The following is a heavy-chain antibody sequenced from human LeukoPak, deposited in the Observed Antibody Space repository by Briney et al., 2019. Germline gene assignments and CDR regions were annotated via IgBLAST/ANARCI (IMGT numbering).Heavy chain of an antibody. CDR1: GGSISSGGYS. CDR2: IYHSGST. Sequence: SQTLSLTCAIAGGSISSGGYSWSWIRQPPGKGLEWIGYIYHSGSTYYNPSLKSRVTISVDRSKNQFSLKLSSVTAADTAGYYCASHYYDSSGYYLPDYWGQGTLVTVSS. CDR3: ASHYYDSSGYYLPDY. D-gene: IGHD3-22*01. J-gene: IGHJ4*02. V-gene: IGHV4-30-2*01.